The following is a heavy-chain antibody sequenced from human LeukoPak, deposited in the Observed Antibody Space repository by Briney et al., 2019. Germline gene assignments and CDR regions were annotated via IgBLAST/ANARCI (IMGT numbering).Heavy chain of an antibody. CDR2: INPTNGNT. CDR3: ARDGYFDY. J-gene: IGHJ4*02. V-gene: IGHV1-18*01. CDR1: VYTFTYG. Sequence: ASVKVSCKGSVYTFTYGVGWVRQAPGHGLEWMGWINPTNGNTNYAQKLQGRVTMTTDTSTSTAYMELRSLRSDDTAVYYCARDGYFDYWGQGTLVTVSS.